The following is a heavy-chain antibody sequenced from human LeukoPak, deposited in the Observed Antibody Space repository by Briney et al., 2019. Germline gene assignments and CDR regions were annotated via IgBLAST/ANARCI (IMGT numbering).Heavy chain of an antibody. J-gene: IGHJ3*02. D-gene: IGHD3-22*01. V-gene: IGHV3-74*01. CDR1: GFTFGDHW. CDR3: ARDSRGRTYYYDSSGYTDAFDI. CDR2: INIVGTYT. Sequence: GGSLRLSCAASGFTFGDHWMHWVRQAPGKELVWVSRINIVGTYTTYADSVNGRFTISRDNAKNTLYLQMNSLRAEDTAVYYCARDSRGRTYYYDSSGYTDAFDIWGQGTMVTVSS.